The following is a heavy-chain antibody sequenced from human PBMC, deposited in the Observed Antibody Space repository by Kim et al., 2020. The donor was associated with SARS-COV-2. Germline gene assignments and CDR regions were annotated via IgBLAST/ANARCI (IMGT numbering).Heavy chain of an antibody. CDR2: INHSGST. Sequence: SETLSLTCAVYGGSFSGYYWSWIRQPPGKGLEWIGEINHSGSTNYNPSLKSRVTISVDTSKNQFSLKLSSVTAADTAVYYCARERGGKTHRPSPFDYWGQGTLVTVSS. J-gene: IGHJ4*02. CDR3: ARERGGKTHRPSPFDY. D-gene: IGHD3-16*01. CDR1: GGSFSGYY. V-gene: IGHV4-34*01.